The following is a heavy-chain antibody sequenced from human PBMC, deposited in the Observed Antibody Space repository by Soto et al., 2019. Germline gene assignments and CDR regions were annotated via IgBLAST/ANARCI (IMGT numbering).Heavy chain of an antibody. D-gene: IGHD6-13*01. V-gene: IGHV3-21*01. CDR1: GFTFSSYT. J-gene: IGHJ5*02. CDR2: ISSGSSYI. CDR3: ARETGYTTTWTNWFDP. Sequence: EVQLVESGGGLVKPGGSLRLSCAASGFTFSSYTMNWVRQAPGKGLEWVSSISSGSSYIYYADSMKGRVTISRDNAKNSLYLRVTSLRAEDTAFYYCARETGYTTTWTNWFDPWGQGTLVTVSS.